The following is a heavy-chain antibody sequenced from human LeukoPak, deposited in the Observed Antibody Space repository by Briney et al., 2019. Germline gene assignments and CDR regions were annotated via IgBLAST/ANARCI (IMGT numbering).Heavy chain of an antibody. V-gene: IGHV3-30-3*01. Sequence: GGSLRLSCATSGFIFRTYAMHWVRQAPGKGLEWVAVISYDGSNKYYADSVKGRFTISRDNSKNTLYLQMNSLRAEDTAVYYCARDVGYSYGLGNWGQGTLVTVSS. D-gene: IGHD5-18*01. CDR2: ISYDGSNK. J-gene: IGHJ4*02. CDR3: ARDVGYSYGLGN. CDR1: GFIFRTYA.